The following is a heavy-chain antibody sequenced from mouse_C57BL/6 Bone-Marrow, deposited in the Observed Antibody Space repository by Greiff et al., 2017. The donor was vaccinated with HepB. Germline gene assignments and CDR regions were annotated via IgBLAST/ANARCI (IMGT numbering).Heavy chain of an antibody. CDR3: ARAGPYDYDEGAWFAY. V-gene: IGHV1-22*01. J-gene: IGHJ3*01. Sequence: DVQLQESGPELVKPGASVKMSCKASGYTFTDYNMHWVKQSHGKSLEWIGYINPNNGGTSYNQKFKGKATLTVNKSSSTAYMELRSLTSEDSAVYYCARAGPYDYDEGAWFAYWGQGTLVTVSA. CDR1: GYTFTDYN. CDR2: INPNNGGT. D-gene: IGHD2-4*01.